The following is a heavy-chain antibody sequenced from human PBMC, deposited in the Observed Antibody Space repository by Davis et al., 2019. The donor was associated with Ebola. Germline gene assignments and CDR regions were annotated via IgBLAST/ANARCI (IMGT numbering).Heavy chain of an antibody. V-gene: IGHV4-34*01. Sequence: PGGSLRLSCAVYGGSFSGYYWSWIRQPPGKGLEWIGEINHSGSTNYNPSLKSRVTISVDTSKNQFSLKLSSVTAADTAVYYCASVYSSSSGPGMDVWGQGTTVTVSS. J-gene: IGHJ6*02. CDR2: INHSGST. CDR3: ASVYSSSSGPGMDV. CDR1: GGSFSGYY. D-gene: IGHD6-6*01.